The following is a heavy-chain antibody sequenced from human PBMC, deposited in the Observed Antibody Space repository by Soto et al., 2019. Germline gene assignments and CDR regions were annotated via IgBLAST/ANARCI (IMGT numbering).Heavy chain of an antibody. CDR2: ISPYSGNT. V-gene: IGHV1-18*01. J-gene: IGHJ6*02. Sequence: QVQLVQSGDEVRKAGSSVKVSCKASGYIFVNYGIAWVRQAPGRGLEWMGWISPYSGNTHYASKFQGRLNMTTDTSTSTAYMDLVSLTSDDTAVYYCAMVYNYVTRTPQDVWGQGTTVTVSS. CDR3: AMVYNYVTRTPQDV. D-gene: IGHD3-16*01. CDR1: GYIFVNYG.